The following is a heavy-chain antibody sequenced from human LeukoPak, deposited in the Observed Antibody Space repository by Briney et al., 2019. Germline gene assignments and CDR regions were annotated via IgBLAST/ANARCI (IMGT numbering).Heavy chain of an antibody. Sequence: SETLSLTCAVSGGSISSTNWWSWVRQSPGKGLEWIGEIYLGGSTNNNPSLKSRVTISIDKSKNQFSLKLSSATAADTAVYYCARRGSGWYGRSLDYWGQGTLVTVSS. V-gene: IGHV4-4*02. CDR1: GGSISSTNW. CDR2: IYLGGST. D-gene: IGHD6-19*01. J-gene: IGHJ4*02. CDR3: ARRGSGWYGRSLDY.